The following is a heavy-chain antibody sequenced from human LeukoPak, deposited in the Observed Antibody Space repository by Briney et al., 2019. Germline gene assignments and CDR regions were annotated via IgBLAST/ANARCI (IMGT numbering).Heavy chain of an antibody. CDR3: ASHYGPGPV. D-gene: IGHD3-10*01. V-gene: IGHV1-2*06. CDR2: IHPKSGDT. Sequence: ASVKVSCKASGYTFTDHHAHWVRQAPGQGLEWIGRIHPKSGDTDYAQKFQGRATMTRDTSITTAYMALTSLISEDTAVYFFASHYGPGPVWGQGNLVTVS. CDR1: GYTFTDHH. J-gene: IGHJ4*02.